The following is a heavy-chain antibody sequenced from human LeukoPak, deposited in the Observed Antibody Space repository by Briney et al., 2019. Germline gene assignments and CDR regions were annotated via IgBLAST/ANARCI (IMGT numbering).Heavy chain of an antibody. Sequence: PGGSLRLSCAASGFTVSSSYMSWVRQAPGKGLEWVSIISSAGTTYYADSVEGRFTISRDNSKNTVYLQVSSLRDEDTAVYYCARDLEAANTYYFDYWGQGTMVTVSS. CDR3: ARDLEAANTYYFDY. J-gene: IGHJ4*02. D-gene: IGHD6-13*01. V-gene: IGHV3-66*01. CDR2: ISSAGTT. CDR1: GFTVSSSY.